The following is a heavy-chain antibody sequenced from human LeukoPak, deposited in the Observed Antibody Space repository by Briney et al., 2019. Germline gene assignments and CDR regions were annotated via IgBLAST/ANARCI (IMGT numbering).Heavy chain of an antibody. V-gene: IGHV4-59*01. Sequence: NPSETLSLTCTVSGGSISSYYWSWIRQPPGKGLEWIGYIYYSGSTNYNPSLKSRVTISVDTSKNQFSLKLSSVTAADTAVYYCARDREGYEWSFDYWSQGTLVTVSS. CDR3: ARDREGYEWSFDY. D-gene: IGHD3-3*01. J-gene: IGHJ4*02. CDR1: GGSISSYY. CDR2: IYYSGST.